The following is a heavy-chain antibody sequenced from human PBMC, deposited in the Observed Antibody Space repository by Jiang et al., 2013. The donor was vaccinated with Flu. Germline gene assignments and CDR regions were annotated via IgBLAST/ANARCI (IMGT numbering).Heavy chain of an antibody. J-gene: IGHJ4*02. Sequence: VQLLESGGGVVQPGRSLRLSCAASGFTFSSYAMHWVRQAPGKGLEWVTVMSYDGSNKYYGDSVKGRFTISRDNFKNTLYPQMNSLRAEDTAVYYCARDRGVVIETGTFDKWGQGTLVTVSS. CDR1: GFTFSSYA. CDR2: MSYDGSNK. CDR3: ARDRGVVIETGTFDK. V-gene: IGHV3-30*01. D-gene: IGHD3-3*01.